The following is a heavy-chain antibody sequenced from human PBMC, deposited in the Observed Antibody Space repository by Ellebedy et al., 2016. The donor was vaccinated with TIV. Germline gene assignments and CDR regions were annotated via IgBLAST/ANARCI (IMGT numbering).Heavy chain of an antibody. V-gene: IGHV3-21*04. D-gene: IGHD6-19*01. J-gene: IGHJ4*02. CDR2: ISSSSIYI. Sequence: GESLKISXAASGFIFSSYSMNWVRQAPGKGLEWVSSISSSSIYISYADSVKGRFTISRDNAKNSLSLQMNSLRAEDTAVYYCAKDPGGIAVAVVGNWGQGTLVTVSS. CDR3: AKDPGGIAVAVVGN. CDR1: GFIFSSYS.